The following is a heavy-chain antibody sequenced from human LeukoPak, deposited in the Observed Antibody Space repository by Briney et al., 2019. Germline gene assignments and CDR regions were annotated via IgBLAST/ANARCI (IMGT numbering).Heavy chain of an antibody. CDR1: GYTFTSYG. J-gene: IGHJ4*02. CDR2: ISAYNGNT. V-gene: IGHV1-18*04. Sequence: ASVKVPCKASGYTFTSYGISWVRQAPGQGLEWMGWISAYNGNTNYAQKLQGRVTMTTDTSTSTAYMELRSLRSDDTAVYYCARGLYGSGSYYNNPFDYWGQGTLVTVSS. CDR3: ARGLYGSGSYYNNPFDY. D-gene: IGHD3-10*01.